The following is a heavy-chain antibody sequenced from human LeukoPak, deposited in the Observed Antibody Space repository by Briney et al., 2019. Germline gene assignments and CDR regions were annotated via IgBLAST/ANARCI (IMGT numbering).Heavy chain of an antibody. CDR3: ASGRSLLVGATVFDY. CDR2: IIPIFGTA. Sequence: SVKVSCKASGGTFSSYAISWVRQAPGQGLEWMEGIIPIFGTANYAQKFQGRVTITADESTSTAYMELSSPRSEDTAVYYCASGRSLLVGATVFDYWGQGTLVTVSS. J-gene: IGHJ4*02. D-gene: IGHD1-26*01. CDR1: GGTFSSYA. V-gene: IGHV1-69*13.